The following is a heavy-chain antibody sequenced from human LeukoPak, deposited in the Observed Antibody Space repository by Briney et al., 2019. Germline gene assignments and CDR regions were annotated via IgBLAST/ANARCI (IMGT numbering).Heavy chain of an antibody. V-gene: IGHV3-30*02. Sequence: PGGSLRLSCAASGFTFSSYNMNWVRQAPGKGLEWVAFIRYDGSNKYYADSVKGRFTISRDNSKNTLYLQMNSLRAEDTAVYYCAKDLTPTTVTTLDYWGQGTLVTVSS. D-gene: IGHD4-11*01. J-gene: IGHJ4*02. CDR3: AKDLTPTTVTTLDY. CDR2: IRYDGSNK. CDR1: GFTFSSYN.